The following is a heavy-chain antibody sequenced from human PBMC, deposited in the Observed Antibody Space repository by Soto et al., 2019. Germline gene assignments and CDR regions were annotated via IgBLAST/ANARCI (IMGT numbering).Heavy chain of an antibody. CDR1: GYTFTSYD. CDR3: ARGLRIVVVPAANYYYCMDV. J-gene: IGHJ6*03. V-gene: IGHV1-8*01. D-gene: IGHD2-2*01. Sequence: ASVKVSCKASGYTFTSYDINWVRQATGQGLEWMGWMNPNSGNTGYAQKLQGRVTMTRNTSISTAYMELSSLRSEDTAVYYCARGLRIVVVPAANYYYCMDVWGKGTTVTVSS. CDR2: MNPNSGNT.